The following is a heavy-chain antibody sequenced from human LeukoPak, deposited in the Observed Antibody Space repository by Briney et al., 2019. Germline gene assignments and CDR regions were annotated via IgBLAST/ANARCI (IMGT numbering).Heavy chain of an antibody. CDR2: IKEDGSGK. CDR1: GFTFSSYW. D-gene: IGHD3-22*01. J-gene: IGHJ3*02. Sequence: GGSLRLSCAASGFTFSSYWMSWVRQAPGKGLEWVANIKEDGSGKYYVDSVKGRFTISRDNAKNSLYLQMNSLRAEDTAVYYCARELVIAEEGAFDIWGRGTMVTVSS. CDR3: ARELVIAEEGAFDI. V-gene: IGHV3-7*01.